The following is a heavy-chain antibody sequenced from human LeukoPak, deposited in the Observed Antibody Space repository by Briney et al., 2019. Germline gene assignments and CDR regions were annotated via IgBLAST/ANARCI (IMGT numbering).Heavy chain of an antibody. CDR1: GGSISSYY. J-gene: IGHJ4*02. V-gene: IGHV4-59*01. CDR2: IYYSGST. Sequence: SETLSLTCTVSGGSISSYYWSWIRQPPGKGLEWIGYIYYSGSTNYNPSLKSRVTISVDTSKNQFSLKLSSVTAADTAVYYCARGISSPFPFDYWGQGTLVTVSP. CDR3: ARGISSPFPFDY. D-gene: IGHD6-13*01.